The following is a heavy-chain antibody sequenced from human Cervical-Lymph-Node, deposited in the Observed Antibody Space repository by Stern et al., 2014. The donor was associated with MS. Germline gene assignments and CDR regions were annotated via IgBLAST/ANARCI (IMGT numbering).Heavy chain of an antibody. Sequence: VQLVQSGGGLVKPGGSLRLSCAVSGFTFSDYNMNWVRQTPGKGLEWVSSISESGSFVYYADSLRGRFTISRDNAKNSLYLQMNSLRADDMAVYYCARDYSGSYYGDLDYWGQGTLVTVSS. V-gene: IGHV3-21*06. CDR1: GFTFSDYN. J-gene: IGHJ4*02. CDR2: ISESGSFV. D-gene: IGHD1-26*01. CDR3: ARDYSGSYYGDLDY.